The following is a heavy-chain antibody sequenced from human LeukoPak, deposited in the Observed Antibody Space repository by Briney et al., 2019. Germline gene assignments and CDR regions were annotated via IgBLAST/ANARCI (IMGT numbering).Heavy chain of an antibody. CDR3: ATGIAAAGTFDY. CDR2: IRYDGSNK. CDR1: GFTFSSYG. Sequence: GGSLRLSCAASGFTFSSYGMHWVRQAPGKGLEWVAFIRYDGSNKYYADSVKGRFTISRDNPKNTLYLQMNSLRAEDTAVYYCATGIAAAGTFDYWGQGTLVTVSS. D-gene: IGHD6-13*01. V-gene: IGHV3-30*02. J-gene: IGHJ4*02.